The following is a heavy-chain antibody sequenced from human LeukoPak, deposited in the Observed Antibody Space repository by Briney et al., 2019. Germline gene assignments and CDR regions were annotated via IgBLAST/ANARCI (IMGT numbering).Heavy chain of an antibody. CDR2: IYNNGAT. CDR3: ARGSSIAVAGTPYFDY. J-gene: IGHJ4*02. CDR1: GGSINRSTYY. Sequence: SETLSLTCTVSGGSINRSTYYWGWIRQPRGKGLEWIGSIYNNGATYRSPSLKSRVTISVDTSKNQFSLRLSSVTAADTAVYYCARGSSIAVAGTPYFDYWGQGTLVTVSS. D-gene: IGHD6-19*01. V-gene: IGHV4-39*01.